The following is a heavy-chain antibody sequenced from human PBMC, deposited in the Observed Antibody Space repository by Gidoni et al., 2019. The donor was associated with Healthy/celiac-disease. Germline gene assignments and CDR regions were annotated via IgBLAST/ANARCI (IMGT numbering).Heavy chain of an antibody. CDR1: GGSISSYY. J-gene: IGHJ3*02. D-gene: IGHD2-2*01. CDR2: IYYSGST. Sequence: QVQLQESGPGLVKPSETLSLTCTVSGGSISSYYWRWIRQPPGKGLEWIGNIYYSGSTNYNPSHKSRVTISVDTSKNQFSLKLSSVTAADTAVYYCAREGGYCSSTSCYDQRIDAFDIWGQGTMVTVSS. V-gene: IGHV4-59*01. CDR3: AREGGYCSSTSCYDQRIDAFDI.